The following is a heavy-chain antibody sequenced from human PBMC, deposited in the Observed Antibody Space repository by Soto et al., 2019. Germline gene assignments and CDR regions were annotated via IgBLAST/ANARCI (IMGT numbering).Heavy chain of an antibody. CDR2: IDGSSATT. V-gene: IGHV3-23*01. D-gene: IGHD2-2*01. CDR1: GFTFSDYA. Sequence: GGSLRLSCAASGFTFSDYAMSWVRQPPGKGLEWVSAIDGSSATTNYADSVKGRFTISRDNSKNTLFLHMSGLRAEDTAVYYCARDRRPSIYSGLAVWGQGTTVTVSS. J-gene: IGHJ6*02. CDR3: ARDRRPSIYSGLAV.